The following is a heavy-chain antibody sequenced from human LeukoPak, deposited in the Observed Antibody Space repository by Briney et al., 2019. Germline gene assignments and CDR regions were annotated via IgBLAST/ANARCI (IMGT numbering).Heavy chain of an antibody. CDR2: IYYSGST. Sequence: SETLSLTCTVSGGSISSSSYYWGWIRQPPGKGLEWIGSIYYSGSTNYNPSLKSRVTISVDTSKNQFSLKLSSVTAADTAVYYCARQVAVLVRRQNWFDPWGQGTLVTVSS. D-gene: IGHD3-10*01. J-gene: IGHJ5*02. V-gene: IGHV4-39*01. CDR3: ARQVAVLVRRQNWFDP. CDR1: GGSISSSSYY.